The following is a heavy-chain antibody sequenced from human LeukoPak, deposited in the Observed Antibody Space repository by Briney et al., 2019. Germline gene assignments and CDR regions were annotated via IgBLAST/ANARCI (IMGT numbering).Heavy chain of an antibody. V-gene: IGHV5-51*01. D-gene: IGHD6-6*01. J-gene: IGHJ4*02. CDR3: ARALAARPADY. CDR2: IYPGDSDT. Sequence: GASLQISCQGSGSRFSNYWIGWVRQMPGKGLEWMGIIYPGDSDTRYSPSFQGQVTISADKSISTAYLQWSSLKASDTAMYYCARALAARPADYWGQGTLVTVSS. CDR1: GSRFSNYW.